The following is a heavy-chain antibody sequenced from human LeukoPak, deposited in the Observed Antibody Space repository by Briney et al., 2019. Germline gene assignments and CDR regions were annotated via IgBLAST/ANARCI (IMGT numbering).Heavy chain of an antibody. V-gene: IGHV3-73*01. CDR1: GFTFSGSA. CDR2: IGNKANNYAT. J-gene: IGHJ4*02. Sequence: PGGSLKLSCAASGFTFSGSAMHWVRQASGKGLEWVGRIGNKANNYATAYAASVKGRLTISRDDSKNTAYLQMNSLKTEDTAVYYCTRHFETIDYWGQGTLVTVSS. CDR3: TRHFETIDY.